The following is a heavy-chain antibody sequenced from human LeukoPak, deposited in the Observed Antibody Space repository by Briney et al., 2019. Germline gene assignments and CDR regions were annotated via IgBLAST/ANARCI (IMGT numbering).Heavy chain of an antibody. D-gene: IGHD3-10*01. V-gene: IGHV4-59*01. J-gene: IGHJ4*02. Sequence: PSETLSLTCTVSGGSISGFYWSWIRQPPGKGLEWIGYIYYSGSTNYNPSLKSRVTMVVETSKNQFSLKVTSVTAADTAVYFCARDRGISGSYYPFDYWGQGTLVTVSS. CDR1: GGSISGFY. CDR2: IYYSGST. CDR3: ARDRGISGSYYPFDY.